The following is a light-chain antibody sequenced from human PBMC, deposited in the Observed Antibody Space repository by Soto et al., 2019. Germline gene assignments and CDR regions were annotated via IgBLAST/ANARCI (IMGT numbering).Light chain of an antibody. CDR1: QSVSSN. CDR2: GAS. V-gene: IGKV3-15*01. J-gene: IGKJ1*01. Sequence: EIVMTQSPATLSVSPGERATLSCRASQSVSSNLAWYQQKPGQAPRLLIYGASTRATGITARFSGSGSGTEFTLTISSLDPEDFAVYYCQHRSNWPTFGQGTKVDIK. CDR3: QHRSNWPT.